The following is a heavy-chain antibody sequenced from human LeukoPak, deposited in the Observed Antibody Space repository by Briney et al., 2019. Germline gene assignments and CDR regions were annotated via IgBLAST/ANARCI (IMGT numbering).Heavy chain of an antibody. CDR1: GFTFSSYS. CDR2: ISSSSSYI. D-gene: IGHD6-13*01. Sequence: GGSLRLSCAASGFTFSSYSMNWVRQAPGKGLEWVSSISSSSSYIYYADSVKGRFTISRDNAKNSLYLQMNSLRAEDTAVYYCVRDRKGIAAAGVDYWGQGTLVTVSS. J-gene: IGHJ4*02. V-gene: IGHV3-21*01. CDR3: VRDRKGIAAAGVDY.